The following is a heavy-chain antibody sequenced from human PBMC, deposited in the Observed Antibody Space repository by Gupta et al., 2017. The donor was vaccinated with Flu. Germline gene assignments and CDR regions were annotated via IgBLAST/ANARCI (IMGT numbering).Heavy chain of an antibody. V-gene: IGHV4-61*02. J-gene: IGHJ4*02. D-gene: IGHD3-3*01. CDR2: IYTSGST. CDR3: ARDVLQHDVWSGSLEYYFDY. Sequence: GLEWIGRIYTSGSTNYNPSLKSRVTISVDTSKNQFSLKLSSVTAADTAVYYCARDVLQHDVWSGSLEYYFDYWGQGTLVTVSS.